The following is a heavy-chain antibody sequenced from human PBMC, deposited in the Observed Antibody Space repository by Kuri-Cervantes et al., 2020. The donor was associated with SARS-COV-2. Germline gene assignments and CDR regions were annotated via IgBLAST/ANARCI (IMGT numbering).Heavy chain of an antibody. Sequence: SVKVSCKASGGTFSSYAISWVRQAPGQGLEWMGGIIPIFGTANYAQKFQGRVTMTRDTSISTAYMELRSLRSDDTAVYYCARDREYMVSESDAFDIWGQGTMVTVSS. CDR2: IIPIFGTA. V-gene: IGHV1-69*05. D-gene: IGHD2-8*01. CDR1: GGTFSSYA. CDR3: ARDREYMVSESDAFDI. J-gene: IGHJ3*02.